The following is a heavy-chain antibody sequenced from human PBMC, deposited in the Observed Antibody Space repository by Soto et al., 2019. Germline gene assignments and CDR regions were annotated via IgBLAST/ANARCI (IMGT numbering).Heavy chain of an antibody. D-gene: IGHD6-19*01. Sequence: QVQLVQSGGEVRKPGASVKVSCKASGDTITNYGISWVRQAPGQGLEWMGWISFYNGNTKYSQNLQCRVTLTTYTSTSTPYMELRSLRSDDTAVYYCASATSIAVAGKERWGQGTLVTVSS. V-gene: IGHV1-18*01. CDR1: GDTITNYG. CDR3: ASATSIAVAGKER. J-gene: IGHJ4*02. CDR2: ISFYNGNT.